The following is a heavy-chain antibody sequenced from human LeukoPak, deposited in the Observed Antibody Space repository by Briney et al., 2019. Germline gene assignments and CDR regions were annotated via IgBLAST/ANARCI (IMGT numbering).Heavy chain of an antibody. Sequence: PSETLSLTCEVYGVPFSDYYWSWFRQSPGKGLEWIGEINHSGSTNYNPSLKSRVTISVDISKNQFSLKVISVAAADTAVYYCARGRLREPRALYYYMDVWGEGTTVIVS. J-gene: IGHJ6*03. D-gene: IGHD1-26*01. CDR2: INHSGST. CDR3: ARGRLREPRALYYYMDV. V-gene: IGHV4-34*01. CDR1: GVPFSDYY.